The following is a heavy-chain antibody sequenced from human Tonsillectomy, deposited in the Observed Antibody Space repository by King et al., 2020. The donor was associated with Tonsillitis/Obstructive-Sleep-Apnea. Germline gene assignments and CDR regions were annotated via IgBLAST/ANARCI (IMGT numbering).Heavy chain of an antibody. CDR2: TYYRSKWYN. CDR3: ARGLRSGSPDEGLYYYYYGMDV. Sequence: VQLQQSGPGLVKPSQTLSLTCAISGDSVSSNSAAWNWIRQSPSRGLEWLGRTYYRSKWYNDYAVSVKSRITINPDTSKNQFSLQLNSVTPEDTAVYYCARGLRSGSPDEGLYYYYYGMDVWGQGTTVTVSS. J-gene: IGHJ6*02. D-gene: IGHD1-26*01. CDR1: GDSVSSNSAA. V-gene: IGHV6-1*01.